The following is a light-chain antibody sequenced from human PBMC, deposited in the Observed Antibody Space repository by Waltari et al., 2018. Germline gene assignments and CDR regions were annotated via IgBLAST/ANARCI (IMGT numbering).Light chain of an antibody. CDR3: QHYRNTPLT. Sequence: TCRASQDNTDVLAWYQQKPGKAPKLLIYAASRLETGVPSRFTGSGSGTLYTLTISGLQPEDFATYYCQHYRNTPLTFGQGTKVEVK. CDR1: QDNTDV. V-gene: IGKV1-NL1*01. J-gene: IGKJ1*01. CDR2: AAS.